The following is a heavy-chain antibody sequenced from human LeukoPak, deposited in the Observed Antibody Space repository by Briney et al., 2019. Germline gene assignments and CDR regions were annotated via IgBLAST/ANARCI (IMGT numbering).Heavy chain of an antibody. CDR2: IYSGGST. CDR3: ARIRESLGLGAFDI. J-gene: IGHJ3*02. Sequence: GGSLRLSCAASGFTVSSNYMSWVRQAPGKGLEWVSVIYSGGSTYYADSVKGRFTISRDNARNTLYLQMNSLRAEDSALYYCARIRESLGLGAFDIWGQGTMVTVSS. D-gene: IGHD7-27*01. CDR1: GFTVSSNY. V-gene: IGHV3-53*01.